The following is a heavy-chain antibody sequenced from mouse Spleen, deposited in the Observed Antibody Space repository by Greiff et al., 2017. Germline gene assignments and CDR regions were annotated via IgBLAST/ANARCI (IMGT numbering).Heavy chain of an antibody. D-gene: IGHD1-1*02. V-gene: IGHV1-42*01. CDR1: GYSFTGYY. J-gene: IGHJ2*01. CDR3: ARRRVAYFDY. Sequence: EVQLQQPGPELVKPGASVKISCKASGYSFTGYYMNWVKQSPEKSLEWIGEINPSTGGTTYNQKFKAKATLTVDKSSSTAYMQLKSLTSEDSAVYYCARRRVAYFDYWGQGTTLTVSS. CDR2: INPSTGGT.